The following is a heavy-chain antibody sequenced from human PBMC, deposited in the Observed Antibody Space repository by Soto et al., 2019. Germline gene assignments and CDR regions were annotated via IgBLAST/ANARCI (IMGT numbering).Heavy chain of an antibody. CDR3: ARGKEYSSSGWFDP. V-gene: IGHV1-18*04. Sequence: VKVSCKASGYTFTSYGISWVRQAPGQGLEWMGWISAYNGNTNYAQKLQGRVTMATDTSTSTAYMELRSLRSDDTAVYYCARGKEYSSSGWFDPWGQGTLVTVSS. D-gene: IGHD6-6*01. CDR1: GYTFTSYG. J-gene: IGHJ5*02. CDR2: ISAYNGNT.